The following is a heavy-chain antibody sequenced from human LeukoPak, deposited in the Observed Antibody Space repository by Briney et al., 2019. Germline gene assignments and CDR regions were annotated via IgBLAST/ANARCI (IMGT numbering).Heavy chain of an antibody. D-gene: IGHD6-13*01. CDR1: DGSNSSGSYY. CDR3: ARTGGSSDTNEYFQH. CDR2: LYTRGST. V-gene: IGHV4-61*02. J-gene: IGHJ1*01. Sequence: PSETLSLTCTVSDGSNSSGSYYWSWIWQPAGMDLEGIGCLYTRGSTNYNPSLKSRVTISVDTSKNQFSLKLSSVTAADTAVYYCARTGGSSDTNEYFQHWGQGTLVTVSS.